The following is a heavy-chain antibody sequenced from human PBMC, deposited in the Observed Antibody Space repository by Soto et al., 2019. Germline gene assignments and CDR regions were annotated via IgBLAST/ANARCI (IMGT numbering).Heavy chain of an antibody. Sequence: QVKLVKSGAEVKKPGSSVKVSCKASGGTFSSYAISWVRQAPGQGLEWMGGIIPIFGTATYAQKFQGRVTITADESTSTAYMERSSLRAEDTAVYYCARASTVVTPGDYFDYWGQGTLVTVSS. D-gene: IGHD4-17*01. CDR1: GGTFSSYA. J-gene: IGHJ4*02. CDR3: ARASTVVTPGDYFDY. CDR2: IIPIFGTA. V-gene: IGHV1-69*12.